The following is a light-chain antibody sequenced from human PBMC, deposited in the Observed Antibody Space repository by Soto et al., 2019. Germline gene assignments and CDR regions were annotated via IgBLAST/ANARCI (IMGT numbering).Light chain of an antibody. CDR1: QSVSSY. V-gene: IGKV3-11*01. J-gene: IGKJ3*01. Sequence: EIVLTQSPATLSLSPGERATLSCRASQSVSSYLAWYQQKPGQAPRLLIYDASNRATGIPARFSGSGSGTDFTLTISILGPEDFAVYYCQQRSNWRRISTFGPGTRVDIK. CDR2: DAS. CDR3: QQRSNWRRIST.